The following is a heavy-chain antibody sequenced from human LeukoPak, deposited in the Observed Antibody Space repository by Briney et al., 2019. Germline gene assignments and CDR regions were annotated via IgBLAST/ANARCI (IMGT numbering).Heavy chain of an antibody. CDR2: IYYSGST. D-gene: IGHD3-22*01. V-gene: IGHV4-31*03. Sequence: SETLSLTCTVSGGSISSGGYYWSWIRQHPGKGLEWIGYIYYSGSTYYNPSLKSRVTISVDTSKNQFSLKLSSVTAADTAVYYCARDPPNYYDSSGPKAGAFDIWGQGTMVTVSS. CDR1: GGSISSGGYY. CDR3: ARDPPNYYDSSGPKAGAFDI. J-gene: IGHJ3*02.